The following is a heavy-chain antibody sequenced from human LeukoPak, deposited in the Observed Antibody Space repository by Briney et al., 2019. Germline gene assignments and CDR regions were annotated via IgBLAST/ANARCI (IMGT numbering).Heavy chain of an antibody. Sequence: SETLSLTCTVSGYSISSGYYWGWIRQPPGKGLEWIGSIYHSGSTYYNPSLKSRVTISVDTSKNQFSLKLSSVTAADTAVYYCARDLDDFWSGYRPKIFDYWGQGTLVTVSS. CDR3: ARDLDDFWSGYRPKIFDY. J-gene: IGHJ4*02. V-gene: IGHV4-38-2*02. CDR1: GYSISSGYY. CDR2: IYHSGST. D-gene: IGHD3-3*01.